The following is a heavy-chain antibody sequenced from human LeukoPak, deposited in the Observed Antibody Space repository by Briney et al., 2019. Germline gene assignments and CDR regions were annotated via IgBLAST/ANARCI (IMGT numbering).Heavy chain of an antibody. V-gene: IGHV3-7*01. D-gene: IGHD2-21*01. CDR3: ANSLL. CDR2: IKEDGSEK. CDR1: GGSISSSNW. Sequence: PSETLSLTCAVSGGSISSSNWWSWVRQAPGRGLAWVANIKEDGSEKNYVDSVKGRFTISRDNAKNSVYLQMNSLRVEDIAVYYCANSLLGGQGTLVTVSS. J-gene: IGHJ4*02.